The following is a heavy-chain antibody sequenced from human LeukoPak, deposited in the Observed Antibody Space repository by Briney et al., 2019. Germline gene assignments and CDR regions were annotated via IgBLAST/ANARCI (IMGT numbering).Heavy chain of an antibody. Sequence: GASVKVSCTASGYTFTTYYMHWVRQAPGQGLEWMGVINPSGGSTSYAQKFQGRVTMTRDTSTSTVYMELSSLRSEDTAVYYCVRDVIASSGSGYRRWFDPWGQGTLVSVSS. CDR2: INPSGGST. V-gene: IGHV1-46*01. CDR3: VRDVIASSGSGYRRWFDP. J-gene: IGHJ5*02. CDR1: GYTFTTYY. D-gene: IGHD6-13*01.